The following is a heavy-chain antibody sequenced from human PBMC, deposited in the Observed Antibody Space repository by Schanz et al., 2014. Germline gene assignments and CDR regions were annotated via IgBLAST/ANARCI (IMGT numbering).Heavy chain of an antibody. CDR3: AKAADWPVTRFDP. V-gene: IGHV3-23*01. CDR1: GFTFTNYA. CDR2: ISGGGGTT. D-gene: IGHD3-9*01. J-gene: IGHJ5*02. Sequence: DVQLLESGGGLVQPGGSLRLSCAASGFTFTNYAMSWVRQAPGKGLEWVSAISGGGGTTYYADSVKGRFTISRDNSKNTLYLQMNSLRADDTAVYYCAKAADWPVTRFDPWGQGTLVTVSS.